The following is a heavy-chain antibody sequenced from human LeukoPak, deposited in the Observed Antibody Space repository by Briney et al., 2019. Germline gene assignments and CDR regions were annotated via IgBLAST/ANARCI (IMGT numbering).Heavy chain of an antibody. CDR3: ARAYRGKGYCSSTSCYARAGAYYYYYMDV. Sequence: PSETLSLTCTVSGGSISSGSYYWSWIRQPPGKGLEWIGYIYYSGSTNYNPSLKSRVTISVDTSKNQFSLKLSSVTAADTAVYYCARAYRGKGYCSSTSCYARAGAYYYYYMDVWGKGTTVTISS. CDR2: IYYSGST. J-gene: IGHJ6*03. D-gene: IGHD2-2*01. CDR1: GGSISSGSYY. V-gene: IGHV4-61*01.